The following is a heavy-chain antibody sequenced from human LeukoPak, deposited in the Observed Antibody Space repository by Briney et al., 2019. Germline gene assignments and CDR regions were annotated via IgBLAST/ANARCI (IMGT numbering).Heavy chain of an antibody. CDR1: GFTFSTYW. CDR2: IKQDGSEK. D-gene: IGHD2-15*01. Sequence: GGSLRLSCAASGFTFSTYWMSWVRQAPGKGLEWVASIKQDGSEKYYVDSVKGRFTISRDNAENSLYLQMTSLRAEDTAVYYCARTGYRSGVSGFYSYYSTRDAWAKGPRSPSP. V-gene: IGHV3-7*01. CDR3: ARTGYRSGVSGFYSYYSTRDA. J-gene: IGHJ6*03.